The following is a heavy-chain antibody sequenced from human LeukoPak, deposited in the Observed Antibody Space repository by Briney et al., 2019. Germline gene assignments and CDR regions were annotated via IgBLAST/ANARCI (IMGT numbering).Heavy chain of an antibody. CDR3: AKRVQYDDSHYCIFDY. V-gene: IGHV3-23*01. CDR2: IDANAVGT. CDR1: GFTFSNYV. Sequence: PGGSLRLSCAASGFTFSNYVTNWVRQAPGKGLEWVSTIDANAVGTYYADSVKGRFTISRDNSKNTLYLQMSSLRAEDTAVYYCAKRVQYDDSHYCIFDYWGQGTLVTVSS. J-gene: IGHJ4*02. D-gene: IGHD3-22*01.